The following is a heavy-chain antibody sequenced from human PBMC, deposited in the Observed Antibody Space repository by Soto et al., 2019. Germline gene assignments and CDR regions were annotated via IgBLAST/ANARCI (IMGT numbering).Heavy chain of an antibody. Sequence: SETLSLTCTVSGGSISSGDYYWSWIRQPPGKGLEWIGYIYYSGSTYYNPSLKSRVTISVDTSKNQFSLKLSSVTAADTAVYYCARFPHWTWYYDSSGYTVDYWGQGTLVTVSS. CDR3: ARFPHWTWYYDSSGYTVDY. J-gene: IGHJ4*02. CDR2: IYYSGST. CDR1: GGSISSGDYY. D-gene: IGHD3-22*01. V-gene: IGHV4-30-4*01.